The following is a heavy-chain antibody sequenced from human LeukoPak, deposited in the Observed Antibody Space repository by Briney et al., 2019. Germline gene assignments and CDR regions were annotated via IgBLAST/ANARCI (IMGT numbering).Heavy chain of an antibody. J-gene: IGHJ4*02. CDR3: ATYSSIASPTSFDY. CDR1: GYTLTELS. Sequence: ASVKVSCKVSGYTLTELSMHWVRQAPGKGLEWMGGFDPEDGETIYEQKFQGRVTMTEDTSTDTASMELSSLRSEDTAVYYCATYSSIASPTSFDYWGQGTLVTVSS. V-gene: IGHV1-24*01. CDR2: FDPEDGET. D-gene: IGHD6-13*01.